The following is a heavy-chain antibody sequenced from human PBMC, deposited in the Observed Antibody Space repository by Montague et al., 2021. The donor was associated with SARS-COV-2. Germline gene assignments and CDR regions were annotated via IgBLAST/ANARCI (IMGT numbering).Heavy chain of an antibody. J-gene: IGHJ6*04. D-gene: IGHD3-10*01. Sequence: SETLSLTCTVYGGSFRGYFWSWIRQSPGKGLAWIGYIYYSGTTKYNPALKSRVAISLETSKNQFSLKLNSVTAADTAAYYCASTDYFASESYDFWGEGTSDTVSS. CDR3: ASTDYFASESYDF. CDR2: IYYSGTT. V-gene: IGHV4-59*08. CDR1: GGSFRGYF.